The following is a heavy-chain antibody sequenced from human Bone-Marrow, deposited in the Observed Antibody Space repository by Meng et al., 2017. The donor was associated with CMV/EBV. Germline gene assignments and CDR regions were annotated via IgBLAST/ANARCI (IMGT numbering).Heavy chain of an antibody. V-gene: IGHV3-53*01. CDR3: ASFSGSYLFDY. CDR2: IHSGGST. Sequence: GESLKISCAASGFTVSSNYMTWVRQAAGKGLEWVSVIHSGGSTYYADSLKGRFTISRDNSKNTLYLQMNSLRAEDTAVYYCASFSGSYLFDYWGQGTLVTVSS. CDR1: GFTVSSNY. J-gene: IGHJ4*02. D-gene: IGHD1-26*01.